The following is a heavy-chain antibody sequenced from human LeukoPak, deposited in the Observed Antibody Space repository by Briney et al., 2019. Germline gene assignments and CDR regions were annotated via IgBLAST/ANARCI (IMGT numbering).Heavy chain of an antibody. D-gene: IGHD3-10*01. CDR1: GFTVSNNY. CDR2: ISYDGSNK. CDR3: ARDRGNEFDY. Sequence: GGSLRLSCAASGFTVSNNYMTWVRQAPGKGLEWVAVISYDGSNKYYADSVKGRFTISRDNSKNTLYLQMNSLRAEDTAVYYCARDRGNEFDYWGQGTLVTVSS. V-gene: IGHV3-30*03. J-gene: IGHJ4*02.